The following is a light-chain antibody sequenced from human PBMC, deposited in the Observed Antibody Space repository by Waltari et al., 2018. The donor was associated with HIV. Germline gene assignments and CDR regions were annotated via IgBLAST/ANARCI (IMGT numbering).Light chain of an antibody. Sequence: QSALTQPASVSGSLGQSVTISCTGANSDIGGYNYVSWYQQHPGKAPKLIIHEVSNLPSGVSDLFSGSTSGNTASLTISGLQAEDESDYYCSSFITTTTHVVFGGGTRLTVL. CDR2: EVS. CDR3: SSFITTTTHVV. CDR1: NSDIGGYNY. V-gene: IGLV2-14*01. J-gene: IGLJ2*01.